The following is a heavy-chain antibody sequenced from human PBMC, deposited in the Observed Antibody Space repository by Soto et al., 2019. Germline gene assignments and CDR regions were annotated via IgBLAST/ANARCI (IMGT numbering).Heavy chain of an antibody. CDR1: GFTVSSNY. D-gene: IGHD2-2*01. CDR2: IYSGGST. J-gene: IGHJ6*02. CDR3: ARDHCSSTSCYAAYYYGMDV. V-gene: IGHV3-53*02. Sequence: EVQLVETGGGLIQPGGSVRLSCAASGFTVSSNYMSWVRQAPGKGVEWVSVIYSGGSTYYGESVQGRFTISKDNSKNTLYLQMSSLRAEPTSVHYCARDHCSSTSCYAAYYYGMDVWGQGTTVTVSS.